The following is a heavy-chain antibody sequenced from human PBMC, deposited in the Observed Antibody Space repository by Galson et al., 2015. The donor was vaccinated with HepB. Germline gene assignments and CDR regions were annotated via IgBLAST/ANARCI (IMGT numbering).Heavy chain of an antibody. V-gene: IGHV3-15*07. J-gene: IGHJ6*02. CDR3: TTKFIQLWPSYYYYYGMDV. Sequence: SLRLSCAASGFTFSNAWMSWVRQAPGKGLEWVGRIKSKTDGGTTDYAAPVKGRFTISRDDSKNTLYLQMNSLKTEDTAVYYCTTKFIQLWPSYYYYYGMDVWGQGTTVTVSS. CDR1: GFTFSNAW. CDR2: IKSKTDGGTT. D-gene: IGHD5-18*01.